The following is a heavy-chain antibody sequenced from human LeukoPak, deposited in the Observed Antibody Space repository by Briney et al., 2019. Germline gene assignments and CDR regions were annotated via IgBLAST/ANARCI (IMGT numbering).Heavy chain of an antibody. D-gene: IGHD1-26*01. CDR2: ISANNGNT. V-gene: IGHV1-18*01. Sequence: ASVKVSCKASVDTFTSYGISWVRQAPGQGLEWMGWISANNGNTKYAQKFQGRVTMTTDTSTTTAYMELRSLRSDDTAVYYCARDTEWEKNPDYFDYWGQGTLVTVSS. CDR3: ARDTEWEKNPDYFDY. J-gene: IGHJ4*02. CDR1: VDTFTSYG.